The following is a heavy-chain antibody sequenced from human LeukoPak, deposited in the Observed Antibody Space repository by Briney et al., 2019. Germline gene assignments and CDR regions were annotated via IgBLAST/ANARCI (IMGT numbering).Heavy chain of an antibody. J-gene: IGHJ4*02. CDR2: IKQDGSEK. Sequence: GGSLRLSCAASGFTFSGYWMSWVRQAPGKGLEWVANIKQDGSEKYYVDSVKGRFTISRDNAKNSLYLRMNSLRADDTAVYYCARDRVWTVLYWGQGTLVTVSS. CDR3: ARDRVWTVLY. CDR1: GFTFSGYW. D-gene: IGHD6-13*01. V-gene: IGHV3-7*01.